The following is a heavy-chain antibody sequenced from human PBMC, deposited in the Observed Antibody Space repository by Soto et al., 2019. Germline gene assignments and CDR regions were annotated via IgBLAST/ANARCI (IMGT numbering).Heavy chain of an antibody. J-gene: IGHJ5*02. V-gene: IGHV4-34*01. Sequence: SENLSLTCAVYGGSFSGYYWSWIRQPPGKGLEWIGEINHSGSTNYNPSLKSRVTISVDTSKNQFSLKLSSVTAADTAVYYCASSRLVPAAVRNWFDPWGQGTLVTVSS. CDR1: GGSFSGYY. D-gene: IGHD2-2*01. CDR2: INHSGST. CDR3: ASSRLVPAAVRNWFDP.